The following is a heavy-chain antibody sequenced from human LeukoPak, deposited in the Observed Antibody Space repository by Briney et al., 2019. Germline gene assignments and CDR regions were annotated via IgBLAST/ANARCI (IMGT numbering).Heavy chain of an antibody. J-gene: IGHJ1*01. CDR1: GFTFDDYA. Sequence: GRSLRLSCAASGFTFDDYAMHWVRQAPGKGLEWVSGISWNSGSIGYADSVKGRFTISRDNAKNSLYLQMNSLRAEDTALYYCANVNHWGQGTLVTVSS. V-gene: IGHV3-9*01. CDR3: ANVNH. CDR2: ISWNSGSI.